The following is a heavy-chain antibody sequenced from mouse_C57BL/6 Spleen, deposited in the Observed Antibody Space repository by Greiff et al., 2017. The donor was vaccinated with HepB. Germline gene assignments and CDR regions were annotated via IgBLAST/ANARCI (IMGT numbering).Heavy chain of an antibody. CDR1: YTFTDYYM. V-gene: IGHV1-83*01. CDR3: GTTDFDY. J-gene: IGHJ2*01. Sequence: VQLQQSGPELVKPGASVKMSCKASGYTFTDYYMHWVKQKPGKGLEWIGEISPGSGNTYYNEKFKGKATLTADTSSSTAYMQLRSLTSEDSAVYFCGGTTDFDYWGQGTTLTVSA. D-gene: IGHD1-1*01. CDR2: SPGSGNTY.